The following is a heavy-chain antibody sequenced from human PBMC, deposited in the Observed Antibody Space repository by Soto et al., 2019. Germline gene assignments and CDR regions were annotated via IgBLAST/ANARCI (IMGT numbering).Heavy chain of an antibody. CDR1: GYTFTDYS. D-gene: IGHD2-21*01. J-gene: IGHJ4*02. CDR2: INGGNGYT. V-gene: IGHV1-3*01. CDR3: ARGPISAPRDY. Sequence: GASVQVSCKASGYTFTDYSMHWVRQAPGQRLEWMGWINGGNGYTKYSQKFQGRVTITRDTSASAAYMELRSLKSEDTAIYYCARGPISAPRDYWGQGTLVTVSS.